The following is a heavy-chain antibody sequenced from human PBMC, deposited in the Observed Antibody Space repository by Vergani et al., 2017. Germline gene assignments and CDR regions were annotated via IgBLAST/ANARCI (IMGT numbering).Heavy chain of an antibody. CDR2: INPNSGGT. D-gene: IGHD3-16*02. V-gene: IGHV1-2*02. CDR3: ARDGYYDYVCGSYRLGY. Sequence: QVQLVQSGAEVKKPGASVKVSCKASGYTFTGYYMHWVRQAPGQGLEWMGWINPNSGGTNYAQKFQGRVTMTRDTSISTAYMELSRLRSDDTAVYYCARDGYYDYVCGSYRLGYWGQGTLVTVSS. J-gene: IGHJ4*02. CDR1: GYTFTGYY.